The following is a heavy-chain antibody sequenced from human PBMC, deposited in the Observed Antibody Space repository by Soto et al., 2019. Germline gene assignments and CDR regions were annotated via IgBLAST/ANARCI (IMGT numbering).Heavy chain of an antibody. CDR2: ISSSSSTI. J-gene: IGHJ4*02. D-gene: IGHD3-22*01. Sequence: EVQLVESGGGLVQPGGSLRLSCAASGFTFSNYSMNWVRQAPGKGLEWVSYISSSSSTIYYADAVKGRFTISRDNAKNSLYLQMNSLRDEDTAVYYCARDPTYYYDNRGYYLLDYWGQGTLVTVSS. CDR1: GFTFSNYS. CDR3: ARDPTYYYDNRGYYLLDY. V-gene: IGHV3-48*02.